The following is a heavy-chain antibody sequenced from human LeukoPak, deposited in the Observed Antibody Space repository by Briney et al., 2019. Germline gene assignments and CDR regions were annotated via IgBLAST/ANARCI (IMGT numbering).Heavy chain of an antibody. Sequence: PGESLKISCQGSGYSFSNYWIVWVRQMSGKGLEWMGIIYPGDSDIKYSPSFQGQVTISADKSISTAYLQWSSLKASDTAMYYCARRSYYDSGGYYYDFWGQGTLVTVSS. J-gene: IGHJ4*02. D-gene: IGHD3-22*01. CDR1: GYSFSNYW. V-gene: IGHV5-51*01. CDR2: IYPGDSDI. CDR3: ARRSYYDSGGYYYDF.